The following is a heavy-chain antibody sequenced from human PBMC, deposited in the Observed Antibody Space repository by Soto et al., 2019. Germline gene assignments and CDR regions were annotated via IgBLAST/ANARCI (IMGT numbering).Heavy chain of an antibody. CDR2: INHSGST. Sequence: QVQLQQWGAGLLKPSKTLSLTCAVYGGSFSGYYWSWIRQPPGKGLEWIGEINHSGSTNYNPSLKSRVTLSVDTSNNQFSLKLSSVTAADTAVYYCARGSSSHYYGSGSYYTSNDYWGQGTLVTVSS. V-gene: IGHV4-34*01. CDR3: ARGSSSHYYGSGSYYTSNDY. CDR1: GGSFSGYY. J-gene: IGHJ4*02. D-gene: IGHD3-10*01.